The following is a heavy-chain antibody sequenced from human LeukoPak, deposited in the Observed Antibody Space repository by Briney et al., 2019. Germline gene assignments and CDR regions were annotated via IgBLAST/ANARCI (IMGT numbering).Heavy chain of an antibody. CDR3: AKATDCSGGSCQKYVHYYYGMDV. J-gene: IGHJ6*02. D-gene: IGHD2-15*01. V-gene: IGHV3-9*01. CDR2: ISWNSGSI. Sequence: PGRSLRLSCAASGFTFDDYAMHWVRHAPGKGLEWVSGISWNSGSIVYADSVKGRFTISRDNAKNSLYLQMNSLRAEDTALYYCAKATDCSGGSCQKYVHYYYGMDVWGQGTTVTVSS. CDR1: GFTFDDYA.